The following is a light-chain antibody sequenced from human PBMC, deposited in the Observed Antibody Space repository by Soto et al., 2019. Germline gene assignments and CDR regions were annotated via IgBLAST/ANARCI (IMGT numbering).Light chain of an antibody. CDR1: QSISRF. CDR3: QQRAKWPRT. J-gene: IGKJ3*01. V-gene: IGKV3-11*01. CDR2: DTS. Sequence: EVVLTQSPAILSLSPGERATLSCRASQSISRFVAWYQQKPGLAPRLLIYDTSNRATGIPARFSGSGSETDFTLTITSLGPEDFAMYYCQQRAKWPRTFGPGTKVDIK.